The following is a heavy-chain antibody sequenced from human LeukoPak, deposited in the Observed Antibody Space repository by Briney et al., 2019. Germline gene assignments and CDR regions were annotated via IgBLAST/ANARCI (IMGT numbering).Heavy chain of an antibody. D-gene: IGHD5-18*01. CDR1: GFTFTSYA. V-gene: IGHV3-23*01. J-gene: IGHJ4*02. CDR2: ISGSGGST. CDR3: AKVSSGYTFD. Sequence: GGSLRLSCAASGFTFTSYAMSWVRQAPGKGLEWVSGISGSGGSTYYAEAVKGRFTISRDNSKNTLYLQMNSLRVEDKALYYCAKVSSGYTFDWGQGNLVTVSS.